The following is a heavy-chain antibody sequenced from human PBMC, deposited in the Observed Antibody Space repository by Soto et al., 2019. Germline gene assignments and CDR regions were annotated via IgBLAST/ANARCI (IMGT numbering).Heavy chain of an antibody. J-gene: IGHJ4*02. Sequence: QVQLQESGPGLVKPSETLSLTCTVSSDSISGENWWSWVRQPPGMGLEGFGEIFHTGGTNYNPSLTPRVTMEVAQSNPQFSLNLISAPAADTAVYYCARVFSSGSGWMYYFDFWGQGTLVSVSS. V-gene: IGHV4-4*02. CDR1: SDSISGENW. D-gene: IGHD6-25*01. CDR3: ARVFSSGSGWMYYFDF. CDR2: IFHTGGT.